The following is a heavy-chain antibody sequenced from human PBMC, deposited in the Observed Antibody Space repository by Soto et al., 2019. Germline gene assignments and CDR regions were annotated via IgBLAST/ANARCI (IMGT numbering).Heavy chain of an antibody. CDR2: INHSGST. V-gene: IGHV4-34*01. CDR3: AKETLLDY. CDR1: GGSFSGYY. Sequence: PSETLSLTCAVYGGSFSGYYWSWIRQPPGKGLEWIGEINHSGSTNYNPSLKSRVTISVDTSKNQFSLKLSSVTAADTAVYYCAKETLLDYWGQGTLVTVSS. J-gene: IGHJ4*02.